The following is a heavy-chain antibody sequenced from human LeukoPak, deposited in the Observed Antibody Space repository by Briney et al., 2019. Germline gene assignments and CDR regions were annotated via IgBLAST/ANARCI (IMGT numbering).Heavy chain of an antibody. J-gene: IGHJ4*02. CDR1: GGSFSGYY. V-gene: IGHV4-34*01. CDR3: AREMGATVGGFDY. D-gene: IGHD1-26*01. CDR2: MYHSGST. Sequence: SETLSLTCAVYGGSFSGYYWGWIRQPPGKGLEWIGTMYHSGSTNYNPSLKSRVTISVDTSKNQFSLKLSSVTAADTAVYFCAREMGATVGGFDYWGQGTLVTVSS.